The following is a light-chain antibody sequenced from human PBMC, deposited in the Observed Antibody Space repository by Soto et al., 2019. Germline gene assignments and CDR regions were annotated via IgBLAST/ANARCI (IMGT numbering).Light chain of an antibody. CDR3: MQGTHWPPT. Sequence: DVVMTQSPLSLPVTLGQPASISCRSSQSVVYSDGTAYLTWFHQRPGQSPRRLIYRVSIRESGVTDRFSGSGSGTDLTLNISRVEAEDVGIYYCMQGTHWPPTFGRGTKVEIK. V-gene: IGKV2-30*01. CDR1: QSVVYSDGTAY. CDR2: RVS. J-gene: IGKJ1*01.